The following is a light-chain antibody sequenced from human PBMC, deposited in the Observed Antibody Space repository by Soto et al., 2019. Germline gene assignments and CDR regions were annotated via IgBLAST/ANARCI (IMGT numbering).Light chain of an antibody. V-gene: IGKV3-11*01. J-gene: IGKJ5*01. Sequence: EIVMTQSPATLSVSPGERATLSCRASQSFRSNLACYHPKPGQAPSLLIYDASNRANGIPARFSGSGSGTDFTLTISSLEPEDFAVYYCQQRSNWPPEITFGQGTRLEIK. CDR3: QQRSNWPPEIT. CDR2: DAS. CDR1: QSFRSN.